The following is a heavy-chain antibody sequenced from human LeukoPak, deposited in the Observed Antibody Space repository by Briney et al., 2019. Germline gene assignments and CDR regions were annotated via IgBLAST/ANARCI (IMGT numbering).Heavy chain of an antibody. Sequence: GGSLRLSCAASGFTFSGYAMSWVRQAPGKGLEWVSLVSGSGGGTLYADSVKGRLTISRDNSKNTLYLQMNSLRAEDTAIYYCAKGYDFWSAKDDYWGQGTLVTVSS. CDR3: AKGYDFWSAKDDY. J-gene: IGHJ4*02. CDR2: VSGSGGGT. D-gene: IGHD3-3*01. CDR1: GFTFSGYA. V-gene: IGHV3-23*01.